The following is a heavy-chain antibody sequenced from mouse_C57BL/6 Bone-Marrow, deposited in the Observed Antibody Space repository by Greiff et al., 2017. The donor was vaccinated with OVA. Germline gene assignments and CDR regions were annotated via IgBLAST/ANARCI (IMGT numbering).Heavy chain of an antibody. Sequence: QVQLQQPGAELVKPGASAKLSCKASGYTFTSYWMHWVKQRPGQGLEWIGMIHPNSGSTNYNEKFKSKATLTVDKSSSTAYMQLSSLTSEDSAVYYCARHYDYDYWYFDVWGTGTTVTVSS. D-gene: IGHD2-4*01. CDR3: ARHYDYDYWYFDV. V-gene: IGHV1-64*01. CDR1: GYTFTSYW. J-gene: IGHJ1*03. CDR2: IHPNSGST.